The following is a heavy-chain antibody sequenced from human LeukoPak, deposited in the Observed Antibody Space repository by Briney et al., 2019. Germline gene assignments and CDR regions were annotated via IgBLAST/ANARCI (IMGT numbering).Heavy chain of an antibody. CDR1: GYTFTGYY. CDR2: INPNSGGT. CDR3: ARGESRLRYFGWLHYY. V-gene: IGHV1-2*02. D-gene: IGHD3-9*01. J-gene: IGHJ4*02. Sequence: ASVKVSCKASGYTFTGYYMHWVRQAPGQGLEWMGWINPNSGGTNYAQKFQGRVTMTRDTSISTAYMELSRLRSDDTAVYYCARGESRLRYFGWLHYYWGQGTLVTVSS.